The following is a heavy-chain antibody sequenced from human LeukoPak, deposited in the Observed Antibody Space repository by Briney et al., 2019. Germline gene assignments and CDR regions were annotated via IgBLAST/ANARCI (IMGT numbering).Heavy chain of an antibody. CDR2: INSDGSST. CDR3: ASGYSSDYGGNTY. CDR1: GFTFSSYW. Sequence: GGSLRLSCAASGFTFSSYWMHWVRQAPGKGLVWVSRINSDGSSTSYADSVKGRFTISRDNAKTTLYLQMNSLRAEDTAVYYCASGYSSDYGGNTYWGQGTLVTVSS. V-gene: IGHV3-74*01. J-gene: IGHJ4*02. D-gene: IGHD4-23*01.